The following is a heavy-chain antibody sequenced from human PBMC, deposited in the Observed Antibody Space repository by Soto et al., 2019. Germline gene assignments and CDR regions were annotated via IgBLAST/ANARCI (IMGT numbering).Heavy chain of an antibody. CDR1: GGTFSSYA. CDR3: ARARAETYPPYYDFWSGYSYYFDY. D-gene: IGHD3-3*01. CDR2: IIPIFGTA. Sequence: AASVKVSCKASGGTFSSYAISWVRQAPGQGLEWMGGIIPIFGTANYAQKFQGRVTITADKSTSTAYMELSSLRSEDTAVYYCARARAETYPPYYDFWSGYSYYFDYWGQGTLVTGS. V-gene: IGHV1-69*06. J-gene: IGHJ4*02.